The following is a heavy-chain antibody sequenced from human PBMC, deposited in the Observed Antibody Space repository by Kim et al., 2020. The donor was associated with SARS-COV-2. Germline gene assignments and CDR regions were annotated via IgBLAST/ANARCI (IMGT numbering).Heavy chain of an antibody. CDR2: ISSSSSYI. CDR1: GFTFSSYS. J-gene: IGHJ3*02. CDR3: AREPYSGSSNDAFDI. V-gene: IGHV3-21*01. D-gene: IGHD1-26*01. Sequence: GSLRLSCAASGFTFSSYSMNWVRQAPGKGLEWVSSISSSSSYIYYADSVKGRFTISRDNAKNSLYLQMNSLRAEDTAVYYCAREPYSGSSNDAFDIWGQGTMVTVSS.